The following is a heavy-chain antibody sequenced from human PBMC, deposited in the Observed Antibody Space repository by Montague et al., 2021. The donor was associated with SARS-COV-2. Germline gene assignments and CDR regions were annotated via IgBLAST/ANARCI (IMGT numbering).Heavy chain of an antibody. Sequence: SETLSLTCNVSGGSISSFYWSWFRQPPGKGLEWIGYISDSGSTNYNPSLTSRVTMSVDTSKNQFSLKVNSVTAADTAVYYCARHYSATLPAVYWGQETLVTVSS. CDR1: GGSISSFY. V-gene: IGHV4-59*08. J-gene: IGHJ4*02. CDR3: ARHYSATLPAVY. D-gene: IGHD2-15*01. CDR2: ISDSGST.